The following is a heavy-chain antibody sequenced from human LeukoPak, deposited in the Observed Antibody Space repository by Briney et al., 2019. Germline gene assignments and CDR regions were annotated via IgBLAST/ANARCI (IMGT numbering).Heavy chain of an antibody. D-gene: IGHD3-22*01. Sequence: ASVKVSCKASGYTFTGYYMHWVRQAPGQGLEWMGWINPNSGGTNYAQKFQGWVTMTRDTSISTAYMELSRLRSDDTAVYYCAGGGYISWYYYDSSGYDAFDIWGQGTMVTVSS. CDR1: GYTFTGYY. V-gene: IGHV1-2*04. CDR3: AGGGYISWYYYDSSGYDAFDI. J-gene: IGHJ3*02. CDR2: INPNSGGT.